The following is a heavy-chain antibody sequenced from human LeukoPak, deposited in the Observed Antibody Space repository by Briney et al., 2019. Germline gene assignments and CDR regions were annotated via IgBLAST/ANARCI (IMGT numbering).Heavy chain of an antibody. CDR2: FDPEDGET. V-gene: IGHV1-24*01. CDR1: GYTFTSYY. CDR3: ATSPLDWLLFGTYY. Sequence: ASVKVSCKASGYTFTSYYMHWVRQAPGKGLEWMGGFDPEDGETIYAQKFQGRVTMTEDTSTDTAYMELSSLRSEDTAVYYCATSPLDWLLFGTYYWGQGTLVTVSS. D-gene: IGHD3-9*01. J-gene: IGHJ4*02.